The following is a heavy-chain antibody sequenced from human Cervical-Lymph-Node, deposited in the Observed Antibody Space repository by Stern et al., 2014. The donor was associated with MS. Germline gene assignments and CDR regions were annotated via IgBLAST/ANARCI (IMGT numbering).Heavy chain of an antibody. J-gene: IGHJ4*02. CDR2: ITGSGGNT. CDR3: AKDLPYASGRPDY. V-gene: IGHV3-23*04. Sequence: EVQLEESGGGLVHPGGSLRLSCEASGFTFSSYTMTWVRQAPGKGLAWVSSITGSGGNTNYTHSVKGRFTISRDNSRNTVYLQVHSLRAEDTAVYHCAKDLPYASGRPDYWGQGTLVTVSS. D-gene: IGHD3-10*01. CDR1: GFTFSSYT.